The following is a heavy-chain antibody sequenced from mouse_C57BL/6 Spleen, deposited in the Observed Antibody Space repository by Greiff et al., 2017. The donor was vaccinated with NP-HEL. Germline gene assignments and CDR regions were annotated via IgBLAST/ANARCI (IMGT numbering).Heavy chain of an antibody. J-gene: IGHJ3*01. CDR3: VTLAWFAY. Sequence: QVQLQQSGPELVKPGASVKISCKASGYAFSSSWMNWVKQRPGKGLEWIGRIYPGDGDTNYNGKFKGKATLTADKSSSTAYMQLSSLTSEDSAVYFCVTLAWFAYWGQGTLVTVSA. CDR2: IYPGDGDT. V-gene: IGHV1-82*01. D-gene: IGHD5-1*01. CDR1: GYAFSSSW.